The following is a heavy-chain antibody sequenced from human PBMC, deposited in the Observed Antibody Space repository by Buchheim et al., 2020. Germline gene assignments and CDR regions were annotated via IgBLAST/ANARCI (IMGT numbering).Heavy chain of an antibody. Sequence: QVQLQESGPGLVKPSQTLSLTCTVSGGSISSSSYYWGWIRQPPGKGLEWIGSIYYSGSTYYNPSLKSRVTISVDTSKNQFSLKLSSVTAADTAVYYCARLWATVTTRSTIDYWGQGTL. V-gene: IGHV4-39*01. CDR2: IYYSGST. J-gene: IGHJ4*02. D-gene: IGHD4-17*01. CDR3: ARLWATVTTRSTIDY. CDR1: GGSISSSSYY.